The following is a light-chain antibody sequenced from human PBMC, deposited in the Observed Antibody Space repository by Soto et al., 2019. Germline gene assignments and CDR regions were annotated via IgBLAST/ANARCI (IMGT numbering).Light chain of an antibody. CDR2: DAS. Sequence: DVQMTQSPSSLSATVDHRVTITCRASQSISSWLAWYQEKPGKAPKLLIYDASSLESGVPPRFSGSGGGTEFTLTISSLQPDDFATYYCQQYSRQATFGQGTKVDIK. V-gene: IGKV1-5*01. CDR3: QQYSRQAT. CDR1: QSISSW. J-gene: IGKJ1*01.